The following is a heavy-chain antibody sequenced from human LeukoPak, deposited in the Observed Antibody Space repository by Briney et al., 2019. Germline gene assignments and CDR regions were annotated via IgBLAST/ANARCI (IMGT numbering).Heavy chain of an antibody. CDR2: IWYDGSNK. V-gene: IGHV3-33*08. CDR3: ARVGYSSSWYIDY. Sequence: GGSLRLSCSASGFTLRSYGPFSSSGMHWVREAPGKGLEWVAVIWYDGSNKYYADSVQGRFTISRDNSKNTLYLQMNSLRAEDTAVYYCARVGYSSSWYIDYWGQGTLVTVSS. D-gene: IGHD6-13*01. CDR1: GFTLRSYGPFSSSG. J-gene: IGHJ4*02.